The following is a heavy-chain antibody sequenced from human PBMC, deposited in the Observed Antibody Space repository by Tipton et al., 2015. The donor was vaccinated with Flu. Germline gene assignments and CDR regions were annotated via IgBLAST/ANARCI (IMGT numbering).Heavy chain of an antibody. J-gene: IGHJ5*02. V-gene: IGHV3-7*01. D-gene: IGHD3-10*01. CDR2: AKNDATEY. CDR3: VRGRGWFDP. CDR1: GFTFYGYW. Sequence: GSLRLSCVGPGFTFYGYWMSWVRQAPGKGLEWVANAKNDATEYYVLEFVRGRFTISRDNAKNSIYLQMNSLRVEVTAVYYCVRGRGWFDPWGQGIRVTVSS.